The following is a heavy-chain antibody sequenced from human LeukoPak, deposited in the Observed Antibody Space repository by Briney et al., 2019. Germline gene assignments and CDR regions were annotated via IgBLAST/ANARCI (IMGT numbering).Heavy chain of an antibody. CDR2: ISASGGST. J-gene: IGHJ4*02. V-gene: IGHV3-23*01. D-gene: IGHD3-22*01. CDR1: GFTFSSYA. CDR3: AKRDYDDYFDY. Sequence: GGSLRLSCAASGFTFSSYAMSWVRQAPGKGVEWVSAISASGGSTYYADSVKGRFTISRDNSKNTLYLQMNSLRAEDTAVYYCAKRDYDDYFDYWGQGTLVTVSS.